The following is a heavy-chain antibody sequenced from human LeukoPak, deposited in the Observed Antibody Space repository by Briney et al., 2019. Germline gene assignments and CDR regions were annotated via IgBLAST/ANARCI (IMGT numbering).Heavy chain of an antibody. J-gene: IGHJ5*02. CDR1: GGSISSYY. V-gene: IGHV4-4*07. CDR2: IYTSGST. CDR3: ARDFGRGYCSTTSCFVPWLDP. D-gene: IGHD2-2*01. Sequence: SETLSLTCTVSGGSISSYYWSWIRQPAGKGLEWIGRIYTSGSTNYNPSLKSRVTISVDTSKNQFSLKLTSVTAADTAVYYCARDFGRGYCSTTSCFVPWLDPWGQGTLVTVSS.